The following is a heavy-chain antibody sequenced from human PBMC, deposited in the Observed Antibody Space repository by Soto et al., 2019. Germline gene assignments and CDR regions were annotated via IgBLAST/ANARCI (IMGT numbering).Heavy chain of an antibody. J-gene: IGHJ6*02. V-gene: IGHV3-33*01. Sequence: QVQLVESGGGVVQPGRSLRLSCVGSGFPFWHYGMHWVRQAPGKGLEGVAVIWSDGNKESYADSVKCRFAISPDNSKDTLYVEMNSQRVEDAAVYFCARDRNGGWFHMDVWGQGTTVSVSS. CDR3: ARDRNGGWFHMDV. D-gene: IGHD6-19*01. CDR1: GFPFWHYG. CDR2: IWSDGNKE.